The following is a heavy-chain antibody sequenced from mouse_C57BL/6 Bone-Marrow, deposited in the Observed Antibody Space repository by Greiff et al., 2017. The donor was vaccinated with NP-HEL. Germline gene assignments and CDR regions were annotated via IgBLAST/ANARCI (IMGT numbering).Heavy chain of an antibody. Sequence: EVKLQESGPGLVKPSQSLSLTCSVTGYSITSGYYWNWIRQFPGNKLEWMGYISYDGSNNYNPSLKNRISITRDTSKNQFFLKLNSVTTEDTATYYCAIYGSRGAYWGQGTLVTVSA. D-gene: IGHD1-1*01. CDR1: GYSITSGYY. J-gene: IGHJ3*01. V-gene: IGHV3-6*01. CDR2: ISYDGSN. CDR3: AIYGSRGAY.